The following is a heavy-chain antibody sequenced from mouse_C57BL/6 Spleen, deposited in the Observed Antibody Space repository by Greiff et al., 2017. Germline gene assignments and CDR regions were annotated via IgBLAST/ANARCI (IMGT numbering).Heavy chain of an antibody. CDR3: TRDPDGYYGEVFAY. V-gene: IGHV5-9-1*02. J-gene: IGHJ3*01. Sequence: EVQRVESGEGLVKPGGSLKLSCAASGFTFSSYAMSWVRQTPEKRLEWVAYISSGGDYIYYADTVKGRFTISRDNARNTLYLQMSSLKSEDTAMYYCTRDPDGYYGEVFAYWGQGTLVTVSA. D-gene: IGHD2-3*01. CDR1: GFTFSSYA. CDR2: ISSGGDYI.